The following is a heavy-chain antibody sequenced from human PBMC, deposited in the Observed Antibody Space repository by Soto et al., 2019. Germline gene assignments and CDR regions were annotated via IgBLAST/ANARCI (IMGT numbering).Heavy chain of an antibody. CDR2: ISAYNGNT. Sequence: ASVKVSCKASGYTFTTYGTSWVRQAPGQGLEWMGWISAYNGNTNYAQKFQGRVTMTTDTSTNTAYMELRSLRSDDTAVYYCATVYYDSSGYYYVEGANYYYGMYVWGQGSTVTVSS. D-gene: IGHD3-22*01. CDR1: GYTFTTYG. CDR3: ATVYYDSSGYYYVEGANYYYGMYV. J-gene: IGHJ6*02. V-gene: IGHV1-18*04.